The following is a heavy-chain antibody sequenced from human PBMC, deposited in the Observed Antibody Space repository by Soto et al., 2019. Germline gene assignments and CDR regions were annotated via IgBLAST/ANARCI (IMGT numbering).Heavy chain of an antibody. CDR2: INHSGST. CDR3: ARGRVGYYYDSSGYYYDAFAI. V-gene: IGHV4-34*01. D-gene: IGHD3-22*01. CDR1: GGSFSGYY. J-gene: IGHJ3*02. Sequence: SETLSLTCAVYGGSFSGYYWSWIRQPPGKGLEWIGEINHSGSTNYNPSLKSRVTISVDTSKNQFSLKLSSVTAADTAVYYCARGRVGYYYDSSGYYYDAFAIWGQGTMVTVSS.